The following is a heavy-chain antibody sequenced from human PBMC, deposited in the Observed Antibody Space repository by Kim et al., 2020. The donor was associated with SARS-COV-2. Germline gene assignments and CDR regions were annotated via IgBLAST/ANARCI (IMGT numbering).Heavy chain of an antibody. CDR2: INHSGST. J-gene: IGHJ6*02. Sequence: SETLSLTCAVYGGSFSGYYWSWIRQPPGKGLEWIGEINHSGSTNYNPSLKSRVTISVDTSKNQFSLKLSSVTAADTAVYYCARVAPRTPIWFGGHSSLYYYYGMDVWGQGTTVTVSS. CDR3: ARVAPRTPIWFGGHSSLYYYYGMDV. CDR1: GGSFSGYY. D-gene: IGHD3-10*01. V-gene: IGHV4-34*01.